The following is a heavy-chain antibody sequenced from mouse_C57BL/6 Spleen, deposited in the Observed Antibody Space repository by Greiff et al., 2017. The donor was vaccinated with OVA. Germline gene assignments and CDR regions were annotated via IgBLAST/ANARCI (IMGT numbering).Heavy chain of an antibody. Sequence: EVQLQQSGPVLVKPGASVKMSCKASGYTFTDYYMNWVKQSHGKSLEWIGVINPYNGGTSYNQKFKGKATLTVDKSSSTAYMELNSLTSEDSAVYYCARRTVDEYYFNYWGQGTTLTVSS. CDR1: GYTFTDYY. CDR3: ARRTVDEYYFNY. D-gene: IGHD1-1*01. V-gene: IGHV1-19*01. CDR2: INPYNGGT. J-gene: IGHJ2*01.